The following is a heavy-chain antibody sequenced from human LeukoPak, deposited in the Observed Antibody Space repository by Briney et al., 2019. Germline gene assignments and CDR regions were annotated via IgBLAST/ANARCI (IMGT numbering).Heavy chain of an antibody. D-gene: IGHD3-10*01. CDR2: MNPNSGNT. CDR1: GYSFSTFD. V-gene: IGHV1-8*01. CDR3: ARGGTLVQGVTILYGMDV. J-gene: IGHJ6*02. Sequence: ASLKVSCKTSGYSFSTFDINWVRQATGQGLEGMAWMNPNSGNTNYAQKFQGRLTMTRDTSISTAYMELSSLRSEDTAVYYCARGGTLVQGVTILYGMDVWGQGTTVTVSS.